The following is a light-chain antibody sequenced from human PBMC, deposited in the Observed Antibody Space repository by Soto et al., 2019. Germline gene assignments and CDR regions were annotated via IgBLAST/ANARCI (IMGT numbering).Light chain of an antibody. V-gene: IGLV1-40*01. CDR3: QSYDSSLSGSEV. J-gene: IGLJ1*01. CDR1: SSNIGAGYD. CDR2: GNS. Sequence: QSVLTQPPSVSGAPGQRVTISCTGSSSNIGAGYDVHWYQQVPGTAPKLLIFGNSDRPSGVPDRFSGSKSGTSASLAITGLQAEDEADYYCQSYDSSLSGSEVFGTGTKLTVL.